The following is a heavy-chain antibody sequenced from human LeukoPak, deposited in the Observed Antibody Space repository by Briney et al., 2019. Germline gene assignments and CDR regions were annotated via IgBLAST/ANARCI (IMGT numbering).Heavy chain of an antibody. Sequence: GGSLRLSCAASGFTFSSYAMSWVRQAPGKGLEWVSAISGSGGSTYYADSVKGRFAISRDNSKNTLYLQMNSLRAEDTAVYYCAKDEARGVGVDYWGQGTLVTVSS. D-gene: IGHD3-10*01. V-gene: IGHV3-23*01. CDR1: GFTFSSYA. CDR3: AKDEARGVGVDY. CDR2: ISGSGGST. J-gene: IGHJ4*02.